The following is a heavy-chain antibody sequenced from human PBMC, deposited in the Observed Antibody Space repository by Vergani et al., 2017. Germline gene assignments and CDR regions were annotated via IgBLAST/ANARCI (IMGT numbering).Heavy chain of an antibody. Sequence: QVQLQESGPGLVKPSETLSLTCAVSGFSIDNGYYWDWIRQPPGKGLEWIGSIYYSGSTYYNPSLKSRVTISVDTSKNQFSLKLSSVTAADTAVYFCARELSYYYGSGSDDYNPYYYEGMDVWGPGTTVTVSS. J-gene: IGHJ6*02. CDR2: IYYSGST. D-gene: IGHD3-10*01. CDR1: GFSIDNGYY. CDR3: ARELSYYYGSGSDDYNPYYYEGMDV. V-gene: IGHV4-38-2*02.